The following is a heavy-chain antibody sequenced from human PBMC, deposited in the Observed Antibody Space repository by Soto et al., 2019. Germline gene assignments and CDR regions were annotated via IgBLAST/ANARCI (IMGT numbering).Heavy chain of an antibody. D-gene: IGHD6-6*01. V-gene: IGHV1-8*01. CDR3: ARGHISSTKSWLDP. J-gene: IGHJ5*02. CDR2: MNPNSGNT. Sequence: QVQLVQSGAEVKKPGASVKVSCKGSGYTFTSYHINWVRQATGQGLEWMGWMNPNSGNTGYARTWQGRFTMALDTSISKGDMELSSLRFEDTAMYYCARGHISSTKSWLDPWGQGTLVTVSS. CDR1: GYTFTSYH.